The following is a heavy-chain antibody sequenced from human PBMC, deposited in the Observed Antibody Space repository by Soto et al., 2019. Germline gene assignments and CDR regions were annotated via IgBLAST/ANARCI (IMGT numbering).Heavy chain of an antibody. D-gene: IGHD4-4*01. Sequence: GGSLRLSCAASGFTFSSYGMHWVRQAPGKGLEWVAVIWYDGSNKYYADSVKGRFTISRDNSKNTLYLQMNSLRAEDTAVYYCARKGNHDYSNYEFLDDYYYYGMDVWGQGTTVTVYS. CDR1: GFTFSSYG. J-gene: IGHJ6*02. CDR3: ARKGNHDYSNYEFLDDYYYYGMDV. CDR2: IWYDGSNK. V-gene: IGHV3-33*01.